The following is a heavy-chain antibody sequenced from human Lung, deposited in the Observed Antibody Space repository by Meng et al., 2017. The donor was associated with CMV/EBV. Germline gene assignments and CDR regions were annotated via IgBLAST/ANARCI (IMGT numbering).Heavy chain of an antibody. J-gene: IGHJ1*01. CDR2: IPHRGSS. CDR3: LRRSGGSV. Sequence: VRLGESGPALVNPSEALSLTCAVSGESITNHNWWAWVRQPPGKGLEWIGEIPHRGSSAYNPSLKSRVSMSIDKSKNQFSLKLTSVTAADTAVYHCLRRSGGSVWGQGTLVTVSS. CDR1: GESITNHNW. V-gene: IGHV4-4*02. D-gene: IGHD3-10*01.